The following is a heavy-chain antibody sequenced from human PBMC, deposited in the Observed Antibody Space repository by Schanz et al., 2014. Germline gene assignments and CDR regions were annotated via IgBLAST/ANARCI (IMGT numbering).Heavy chain of an antibody. CDR2: IWYDENNK. Sequence: QVQLVESGGCVVQFGRSLRLSCVASGFTFSSYGMHWVRQAPGKGLEWVAVIWYDENNKYYADSVKGRFTMSRDNSKNTLYLQMNSLRSEDTAVYYCAKDSTHIDIVLVPTAIDYWGQGTLVTVSS. V-gene: IGHV3-33*06. J-gene: IGHJ4*02. CDR3: AKDSTHIDIVLVPTAIDY. D-gene: IGHD2-2*01. CDR1: GFTFSSYG.